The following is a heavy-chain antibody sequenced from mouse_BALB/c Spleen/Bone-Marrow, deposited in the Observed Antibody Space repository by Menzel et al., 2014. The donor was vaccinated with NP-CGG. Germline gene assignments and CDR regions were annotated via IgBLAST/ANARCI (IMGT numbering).Heavy chain of an antibody. CDR3: VRKYGDY. Sequence: VQLQQSGAELVRPGSSVKISCKASGYVFSSYWMNWVKQRPGQGLEWIGQIYPGDGDTNYNGKFKGKATLTADKSSSRAYMQLSSLTSEDSAVYFCVRKYGDYWGQGTTLTVSS. D-gene: IGHD2-10*02. CDR2: IYPGDGDT. J-gene: IGHJ2*01. CDR1: GYVFSSYW. V-gene: IGHV1-80*01.